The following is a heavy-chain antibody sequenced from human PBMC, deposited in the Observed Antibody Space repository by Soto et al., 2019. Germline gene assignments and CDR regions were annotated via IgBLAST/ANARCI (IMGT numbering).Heavy chain of an antibody. D-gene: IGHD6-19*01. CDR3: AKVLARSSGWPDAFDI. V-gene: IGHV3-23*01. CDR1: LFTFRSYA. CDR2: ISGGGGST. J-gene: IGHJ3*02. Sequence: PVGSQILSGSASLFTFRSYAMSWVLHAPCKGLEWVSAISGGGGSTYYADSVKGRFTISRDNSKNTLYLQMNSLRAEDTAVYYCAKVLARSSGWPDAFDIWGQGTMVTVSS.